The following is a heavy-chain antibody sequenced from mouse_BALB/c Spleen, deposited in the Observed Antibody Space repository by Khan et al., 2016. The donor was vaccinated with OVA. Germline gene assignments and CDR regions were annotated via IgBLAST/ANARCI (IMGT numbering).Heavy chain of an antibody. CDR3: AREEDGSSYPAWFAY. D-gene: IGHD1-1*01. CDR2: ISYDGNN. J-gene: IGHJ3*01. CDR1: GYSITSGYY. V-gene: IGHV3-6*02. Sequence: EVQLQESGPGLVKPSQSLSLTCSVTGYSITSGYYWNWIRQFPGNKLEWMGYISYDGNNDYNPSLKNRISITRDTSQNQFFLKLHSVTTEDTATKYCAREEDGSSYPAWFAYWGQGTLVTVSA.